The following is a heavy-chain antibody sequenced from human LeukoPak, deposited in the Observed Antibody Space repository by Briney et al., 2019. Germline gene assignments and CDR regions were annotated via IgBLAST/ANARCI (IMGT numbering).Heavy chain of an antibody. CDR3: ARDRGSSRLDY. J-gene: IGHJ4*02. Sequence: SETLSLTCTVSGGSISSYYWSWIRQPPGKGLEWIGYIYYSGSTNYNPSLKSRVTISVDTSKNQFSLKLSSVTAADTAVYYCARDRGSSRLDYWGQGTLVTVSS. CDR1: GGSISSYY. D-gene: IGHD6-13*01. V-gene: IGHV4-59*01. CDR2: IYYSGST.